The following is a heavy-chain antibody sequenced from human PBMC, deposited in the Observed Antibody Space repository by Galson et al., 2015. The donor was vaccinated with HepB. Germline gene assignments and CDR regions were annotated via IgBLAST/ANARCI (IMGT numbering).Heavy chain of an antibody. CDR2: VTWNSGSL. J-gene: IGHJ4*02. CDR1: GFTFDDYA. CDR3: AKDAGYYGARTYHANCDL. V-gene: IGHV3-9*01. Sequence: SLRLSCAASGFTFDDYAMHWVRQAPGKGLEWVSGVTWNSGSLGYADSVKGRFTISRDNAKNSLFLQMNSLRPEDTALYYCAKDAGYYGARTYHANCDLRGQGVLVTVSS. D-gene: IGHD3-10*01.